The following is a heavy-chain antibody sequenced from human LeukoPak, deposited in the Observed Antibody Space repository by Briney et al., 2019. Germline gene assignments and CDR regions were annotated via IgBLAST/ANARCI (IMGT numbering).Heavy chain of an antibody. Sequence: SETLSLTCTVSGGSISSYYWSWIRQPPGKGLEWIGYIYYSGSTNYNPSLKSRVTISVDTSKNQFSLKLSSVTAADTAVYYCARAGGDDYDFWSGYSYYMDVWGKGTTVTVSS. V-gene: IGHV4-59*01. CDR3: ARAGGDDYDFWSGYSYYMDV. D-gene: IGHD3-3*01. CDR2: IYYSGST. J-gene: IGHJ6*03. CDR1: GGSISSYY.